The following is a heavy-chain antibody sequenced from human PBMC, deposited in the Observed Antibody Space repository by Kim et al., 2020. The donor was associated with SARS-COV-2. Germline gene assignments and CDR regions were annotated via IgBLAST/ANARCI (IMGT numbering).Heavy chain of an antibody. D-gene: IGHD2-21*02. Sequence: SETLSLTCAVYGGSFSGYYWSWIRQPPGKGLEWIGEINHSGSTNYNPSLKSRVTISVDTSKNQFSLKLSSVTAADTAVYYCARGTGRMVTTWGQGTLVTVSS. J-gene: IGHJ4*02. CDR2: INHSGST. V-gene: IGHV4-34*01. CDR1: GGSFSGYY. CDR3: ARGTGRMVTT.